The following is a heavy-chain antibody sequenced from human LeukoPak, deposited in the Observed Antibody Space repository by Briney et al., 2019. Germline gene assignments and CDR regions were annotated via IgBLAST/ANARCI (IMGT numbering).Heavy chain of an antibody. CDR1: GYSFTTYW. CDR2: IYPGDSDT. CDR3: ARGPGYISSRGAFDI. Sequence: GESLKISCKGSGYSFTTYWIGWVRQMPGKGLEWMGIIYPGDSDTRYSPSFQGQVTISADKSISNAYLQWSSLKASNTAMYYCARGPGYISSRGAFDIWGQGTMVTISS. J-gene: IGHJ3*02. V-gene: IGHV5-51*01. D-gene: IGHD6-19*01.